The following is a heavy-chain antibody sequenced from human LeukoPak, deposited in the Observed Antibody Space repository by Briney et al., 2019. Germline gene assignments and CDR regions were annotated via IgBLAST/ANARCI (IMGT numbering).Heavy chain of an antibody. V-gene: IGHV4-4*02. CDR2: ISLAGRT. D-gene: IGHD1-26*01. J-gene: IGHJ4*02. CDR3: SRESGPFCPFGH. CDR1: GGSITTTNY. Sequence: SETLSLACGVSGGSITTTNYWSWVRQPPGGGLEWIGEISLAGRTRYDPSLKSRVNISIDESRNHLYLNLASVTAADTAVYYCSRESGPFCPFGHWGQGTLVAVTS.